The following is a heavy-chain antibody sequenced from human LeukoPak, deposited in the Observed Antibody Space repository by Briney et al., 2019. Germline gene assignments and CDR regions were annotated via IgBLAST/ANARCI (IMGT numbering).Heavy chain of an antibody. V-gene: IGHV3-23*01. CDR2: ISGSGGGT. CDR1: GFTFSTYA. J-gene: IGHJ6*02. CDR3: ARDYYDSSGYYPYYYYGMDV. Sequence: GGSLRLSCAASGFTFSTYAMSWVRQAAGKGLEWVSLISGSGGGTYYADSVKGRFTIFRDNSKNTLYLQMNSLRAEDTAVYYCARDYYDSSGYYPYYYYGMDVWGQGTTVTVSS. D-gene: IGHD3-22*01.